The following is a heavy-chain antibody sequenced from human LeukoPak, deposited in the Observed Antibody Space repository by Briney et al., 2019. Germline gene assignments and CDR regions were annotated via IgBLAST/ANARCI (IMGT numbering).Heavy chain of an antibody. CDR2: ISWNSGSV. D-gene: IGHD6-13*01. J-gene: IGHJ4*02. Sequence: QPGGSLRLSCAASGFTFDDFAMPWVRQAPGKGLEWVSGISWNSGSVGYADSVKGRFTISRDNAKNSLYLQMNSLRAEDTALYYCAKSLGASSSWYAIDYWGQGTLVTVSS. CDR3: AKSLGASSSWYAIDY. V-gene: IGHV3-9*01. CDR1: GFTFDDFA.